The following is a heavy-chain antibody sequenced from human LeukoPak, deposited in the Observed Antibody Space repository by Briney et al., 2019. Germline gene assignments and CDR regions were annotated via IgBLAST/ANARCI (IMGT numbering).Heavy chain of an antibody. CDR3: AKDLGYCSGGSCYDNFDY. Sequence: GGSLRLSCAASGFTVSSNYMSWVRQAPGKGLEWVSVIYSGGSTYYADSVKGRFTISRDNSKNTLYLQMNSLRAEDTAVYYCAKDLGYCSGGSCYDNFDYWGQGTLVTVSS. J-gene: IGHJ4*02. V-gene: IGHV3-53*01. CDR1: GFTVSSNY. D-gene: IGHD2-15*01. CDR2: IYSGGST.